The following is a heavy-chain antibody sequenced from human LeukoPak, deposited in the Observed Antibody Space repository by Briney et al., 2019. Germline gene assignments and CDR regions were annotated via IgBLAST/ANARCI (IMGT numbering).Heavy chain of an antibody. V-gene: IGHV1-69*04. J-gene: IGHJ5*02. CDR3: ARGTTVTSPRKGSNWFDP. CDR2: IIPILGIA. CDR1: GGTFSSYA. D-gene: IGHD4-17*01. Sequence: SVKVSCKASGGTFSSYAISWVRQAPGQGLEWMGRIIPILGIANYAQKFQGRVTITADKSTSTAYMELSSLRSGDTAVYYCARGTTVTSPRKGSNWFDPWGQGTLVTVSS.